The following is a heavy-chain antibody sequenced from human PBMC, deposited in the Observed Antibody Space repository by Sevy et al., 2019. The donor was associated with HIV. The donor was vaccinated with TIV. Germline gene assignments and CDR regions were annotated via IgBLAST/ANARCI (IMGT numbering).Heavy chain of an antibody. J-gene: IGHJ4*02. D-gene: IGHD3-3*01. CDR3: AREDFWSGFDY. Sequence: GGSLRLSCAASGFTFSTYTMNWVRQAPGKGLEWVSSISSSSSYIYYADSVKVRFTISRDNAKNSLYLQMNSLRAEDTAVYYCAREDFWSGFDYWGQGTLVTVSS. V-gene: IGHV3-21*01. CDR2: ISSSSSYI. CDR1: GFTFSTYT.